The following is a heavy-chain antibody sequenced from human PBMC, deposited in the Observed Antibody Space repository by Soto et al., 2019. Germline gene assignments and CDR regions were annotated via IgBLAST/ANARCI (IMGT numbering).Heavy chain of an antibody. CDR2: ISRSGSDI. D-gene: IGHD2-2*03. CDR1: GFTFSDYS. Sequence: LRLSCAASGFTFSDYSMNWVRQAPGKGLEWVSYISRSGSDIYYADSVKGRFTISRDNAKNSLFLQMNSLRAEDTAVYCCATVGYCSSTSCQTRYYYYGMDVWGQGTTVTVSS. V-gene: IGHV3-11*01. J-gene: IGHJ6*02. CDR3: ATVGYCSSTSCQTRYYYYGMDV.